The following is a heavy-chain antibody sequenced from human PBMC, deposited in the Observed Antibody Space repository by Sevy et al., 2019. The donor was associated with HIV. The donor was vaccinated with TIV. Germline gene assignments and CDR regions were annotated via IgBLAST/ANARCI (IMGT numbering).Heavy chain of an antibody. V-gene: IGHV3-23*01. CDR3: GKGGGGHYDPDEIGYYFYYYNMDV. CDR1: GFSFDSYG. Sequence: GGSLRLSCAVSGFSFDSYGMTWVRQAPGKGLEWVSGISGSGTRTYYADSVKGRFIISRDNSKNTLYLQMNSLRSEDTAIYYCGKGGGGHYDPDEIGYYFYYYNMDVLGKGTTVTVSS. D-gene: IGHD3-22*01. CDR2: ISGSGTRT. J-gene: IGHJ6*03.